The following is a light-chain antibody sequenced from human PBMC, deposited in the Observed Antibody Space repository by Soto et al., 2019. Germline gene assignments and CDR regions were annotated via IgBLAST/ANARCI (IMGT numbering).Light chain of an antibody. V-gene: IGLV1-44*01. J-gene: IGLJ2*01. Sequence: QSVLTQPPSASVTTGQTIAISCSGGSSNIGSHTVNWYQQLPGTAPRLLIYSNTQRPSGVPDRFSGSKSGTSASLAISGLQSEYEGDYYCAAWDDSLNGVVFGGGTKVTVL. CDR2: SNT. CDR1: SSNIGSHT. CDR3: AAWDDSLNGVV.